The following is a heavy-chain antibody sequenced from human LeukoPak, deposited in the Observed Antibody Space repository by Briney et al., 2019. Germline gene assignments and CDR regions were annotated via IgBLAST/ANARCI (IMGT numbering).Heavy chain of an antibody. J-gene: IGHJ6*03. D-gene: IGHD5-18*01. CDR2: IYRGGST. CDR1: GFTVSSNY. V-gene: IGHV3-53*01. Sequence: PGGSLRLSCAASGFTVSSNYMNWVRQAPGKGLEWVSVIYRGGSTYYADSVKGRFTISRDNSKNTLYLQMNSLRAEDTAVYYCASLFSLGVDTAMERGYYYYYYYMDVWGKGTTVTVSS. CDR3: ASLFSLGVDTAMERGYYYYYYYMDV.